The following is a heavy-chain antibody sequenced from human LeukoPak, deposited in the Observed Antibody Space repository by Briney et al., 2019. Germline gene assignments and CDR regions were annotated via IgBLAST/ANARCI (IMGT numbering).Heavy chain of an antibody. V-gene: IGHV1-69*05. D-gene: IGHD3-10*01. J-gene: IGHJ4*02. CDR3: ASAKITMVRGEGREFDY. Sequence: GASVKVSCKASGGTFSSYAISWVRQAPGRGLEWMGRIIPIFGTANYAQKFQGRVTITTDESTSTAYMELSSLRSEDTAVYYCASAKITMVRGEGREFDYWGQGTLVTVSS. CDR2: IIPIFGTA. CDR1: GGTFSSYA.